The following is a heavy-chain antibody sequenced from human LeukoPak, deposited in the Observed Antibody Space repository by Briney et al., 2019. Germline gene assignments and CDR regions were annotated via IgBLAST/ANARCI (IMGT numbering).Heavy chain of an antibody. V-gene: IGHV1-3*04. CDR1: GYTFTRYT. CDR2: INTANGNT. J-gene: IGHJ3*02. CDR3: SREFPFCGADCFSGVFDI. Sequence: ASVKVSCKASGYTFTRYTIHWVRQVPGQRLEWMGWINTANGNTEYSEKLRGRVTFTRDTSATTAYMELRSLRSDDTAVYYCSREFPFCGADCFSGVFDIWGQGTVVTVS. D-gene: IGHD2-21*02.